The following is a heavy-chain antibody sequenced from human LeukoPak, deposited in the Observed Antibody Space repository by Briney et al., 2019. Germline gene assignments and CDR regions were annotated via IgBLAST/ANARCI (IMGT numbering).Heavy chain of an antibody. Sequence: SVKVSCKASGSTFSSYAISWVRQAPGQGLEWMGRIIPILGIANYAQKFQGRVTITADKSTSTAYMELSSLRSEDTAVYYCARWVEQQLTRGFNWFDPWGQGTLVTVSS. J-gene: IGHJ5*02. V-gene: IGHV1-69*04. D-gene: IGHD6-13*01. CDR3: ARWVEQQLTRGFNWFDP. CDR2: IIPILGIA. CDR1: GSTFSSYA.